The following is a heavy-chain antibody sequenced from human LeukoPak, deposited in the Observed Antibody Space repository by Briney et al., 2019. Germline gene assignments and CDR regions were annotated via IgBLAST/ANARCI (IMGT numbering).Heavy chain of an antibody. J-gene: IGHJ3*02. V-gene: IGHV4-39*06. CDR2: IYYSGRT. D-gene: IGHD1-26*01. CDR3: ARDKGGATSWSSFLVGAFDI. Sequence: PSETLSLTCTVSGGSISSSSYYWGWIRQPPGKGLEWIGSIYYSGRTYYNPSLKSRVTISVDTSKNHFTLKLSSVLAADTDVYYCARDKGGATSWSSFLVGAFDIWGQGTMVTVSS. CDR1: GGSISSSSYY.